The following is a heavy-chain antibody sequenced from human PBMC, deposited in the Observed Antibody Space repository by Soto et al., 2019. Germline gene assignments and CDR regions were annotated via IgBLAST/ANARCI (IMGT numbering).Heavy chain of an antibody. CDR1: GYTFTSYG. Sequence: QVQLVQSGAEVKKPGASVKGSCKASGYTFTSYGISWVRQAPGQGLEWMGWISADNGNTNYAQEPQGSHPMTTEASTSKASLELMSLSTDDTAGYYFARIEDSPPSYYHYGMDVWGQGTRVTVSS. V-gene: IGHV1-18*01. D-gene: IGHD5-18*01. CDR3: ARIEDSPPSYYHYGMDV. J-gene: IGHJ6*02. CDR2: ISADNGNT.